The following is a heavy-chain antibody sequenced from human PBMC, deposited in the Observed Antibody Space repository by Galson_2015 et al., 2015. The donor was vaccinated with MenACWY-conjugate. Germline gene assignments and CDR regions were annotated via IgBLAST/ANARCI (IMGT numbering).Heavy chain of an antibody. D-gene: IGHD3-10*01. V-gene: IGHV3-7*03. CDR2: IKQDGSEK. CDR1: GFTFSNYW. Sequence: LRLSCAASGFTFSNYWLSWVRQAPGQGLEWVANIKQDGSEKYYVDSVKGRFTISRDNAKNSLYLQMNSLRAEDTAMYYCASQTWTGYFDYWGQGILVTVSS. CDR3: ASQTWTGYFDY. J-gene: IGHJ4*02.